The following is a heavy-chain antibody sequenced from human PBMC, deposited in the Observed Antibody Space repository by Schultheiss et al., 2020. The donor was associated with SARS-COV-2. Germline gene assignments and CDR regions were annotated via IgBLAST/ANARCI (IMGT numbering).Heavy chain of an antibody. V-gene: IGHV1-69*05. J-gene: IGHJ6*02. CDR3: ARVGCSSTSCLVYYGMDV. D-gene: IGHD2-2*01. CDR1: GGTFSSYP. Sequence: SVKVSCKTSGGTFSSYPIIWVRQAPGQGLEWMGGIIPIFGTANYAQKFQGRVTMTRDTSTSTVYMELSSLRSEDTAVYYCARVGCSSTSCLVYYGMDVWGQGTTVTVSS. CDR2: IIPIFGTA.